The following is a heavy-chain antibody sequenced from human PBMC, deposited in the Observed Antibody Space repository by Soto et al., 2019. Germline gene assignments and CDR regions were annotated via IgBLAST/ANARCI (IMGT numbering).Heavy chain of an antibody. Sequence: SGPTLVNPTETLTLTCTVSGFSLSNARMGVSWIRQPPGKALEWLAHIFSNDEKSYSTSLKSRLTISKDTSKSQVVLTMTNMDPVDTATYYCARSPRGDSSVFYRDWYYYYVLAFCGQGTTVTGSS. CDR1: GFSLSNARMG. J-gene: IGHJ6*02. V-gene: IGHV2-26*01. CDR2: IFSNDEK. CDR3: ARSPRGDSSVFYRDWYYYYVLAF. D-gene: IGHD6-19*01.